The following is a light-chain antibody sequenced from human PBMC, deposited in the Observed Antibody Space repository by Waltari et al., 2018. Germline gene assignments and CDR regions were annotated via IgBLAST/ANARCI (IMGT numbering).Light chain of an antibody. Sequence: DIQMTQSQYSLSAYVGNTGTIRCQASQGIGNNLNWYQQKPGKAPKLLIYRASSLQSGIPSRFSGSGSGMDFTLTITSLQPEDFATYYCQQGYSYPFTFGPGTKLDIK. J-gene: IGKJ3*01. CDR2: RAS. CDR3: QQGYSYPFT. CDR1: QGIGNN. V-gene: IGKV1-16*01.